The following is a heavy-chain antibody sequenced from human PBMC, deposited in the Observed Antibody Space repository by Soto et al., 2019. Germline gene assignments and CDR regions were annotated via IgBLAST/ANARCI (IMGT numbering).Heavy chain of an antibody. CDR2: IWYDGSYK. Sequence: GGSLRLSCAASGFTLSNYGMNWVRQAPGKGLEWVAVIWYDGSYKYDVDSVKGRFSIFRDTSKNTVYLQMDSLRGEDTAVYYCARVSPDDYGDYVDYWGQGTLVTVSS. CDR3: ARVSPDDYGDYVDY. D-gene: IGHD4-17*01. J-gene: IGHJ4*02. V-gene: IGHV3-33*08. CDR1: GFTLSNYG.